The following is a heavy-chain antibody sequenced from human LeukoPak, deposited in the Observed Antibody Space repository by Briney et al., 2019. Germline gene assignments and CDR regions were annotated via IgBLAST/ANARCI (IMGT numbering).Heavy chain of an antibody. Sequence: GASVKVSCKASGGTLRRHTITWVRQAPGLGLEWMGRIIPMMGIANYAQKFQGRVTITADTSTDTAYMDLISLRSEDTAVYYCASRSHKTIVGADTREVGDYWGQGTLVTVSS. V-gene: IGHV1-69*02. CDR1: GGTLRRHT. J-gene: IGHJ4*02. CDR2: IIPMMGIA. CDR3: ASRSHKTIVGADTREVGDY. D-gene: IGHD6-19*01.